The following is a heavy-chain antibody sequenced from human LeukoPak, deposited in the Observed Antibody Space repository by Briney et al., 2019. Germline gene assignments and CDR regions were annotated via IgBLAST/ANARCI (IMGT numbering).Heavy chain of an antibody. Sequence: SETLSLTCTVSGGSICSYYWSWIRQPPGKGLEWIGYIYYSGSTNYNPSLKSRVTISVDTSKNQFSLKLSSVTAADTAVYYCARDTTVGGAVAGYNPWGWYFDLWGRGTLVTVSS. J-gene: IGHJ2*01. CDR1: GGSICSYY. CDR3: ARDTTVGGAVAGYNPWGWYFDL. V-gene: IGHV4-59*01. D-gene: IGHD6-19*01. CDR2: IYYSGST.